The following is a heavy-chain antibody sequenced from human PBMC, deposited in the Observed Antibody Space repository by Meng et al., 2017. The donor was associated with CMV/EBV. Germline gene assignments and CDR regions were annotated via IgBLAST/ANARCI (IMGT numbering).Heavy chain of an antibody. J-gene: IGHJ3*02. D-gene: IGHD1-26*01. Sequence: GESLKISCAASGFTFSSYGMHWVRQAPGKGLEWVAVIWYDGSNKYYADSVKGRFTISRDNSKNTLYLQMNSLRAEDTAVYYCAKDPHRGVGAFMRMRTRNAFDIWGQGTMVTVSS. CDR1: GFTFSSYG. CDR2: IWYDGSNK. CDR3: AKDPHRGVGAFMRMRTRNAFDI. V-gene: IGHV3-33*06.